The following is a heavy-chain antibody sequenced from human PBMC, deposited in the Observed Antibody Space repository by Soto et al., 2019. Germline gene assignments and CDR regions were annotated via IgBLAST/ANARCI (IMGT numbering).Heavy chain of an antibody. Sequence: EVQLLESGGGLVQPGGSLRLSCAASGFTFSSYAMSWVRQAPGKGLEWVSAISGSGGSTYYADSVKGRFTISRDNSKNTLYLQMNSLRAEDTAVDYCAKDGGYDFWSGYYHFDYWGQGTLVTVSS. CDR2: ISGSGGST. D-gene: IGHD3-3*01. CDR1: GFTFSSYA. CDR3: AKDGGYDFWSGYYHFDY. V-gene: IGHV3-23*01. J-gene: IGHJ4*02.